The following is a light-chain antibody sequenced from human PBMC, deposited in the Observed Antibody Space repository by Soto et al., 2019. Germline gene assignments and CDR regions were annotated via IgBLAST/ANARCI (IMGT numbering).Light chain of an antibody. CDR1: SSDVGSYNL. J-gene: IGLJ2*01. CDR3: CSYAGSVV. V-gene: IGLV2-23*01. Sequence: QSALTQPASVSGSPGQSITISCTGTSSDVGSYNLVSWYHQHPGKAPKLMIYEGSKRPSGVSNRFSGSKSGNTASLTISGLQAEDEADYYCCSYAGSVVFGGGIKLTVL. CDR2: EGS.